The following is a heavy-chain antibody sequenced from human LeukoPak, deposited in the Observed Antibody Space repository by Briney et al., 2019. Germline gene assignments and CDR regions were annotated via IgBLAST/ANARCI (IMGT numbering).Heavy chain of an antibody. D-gene: IGHD3-10*01. V-gene: IGHV3-30*02. CDR1: GFTFSNYG. CDR2: IRYDGSNK. J-gene: IGHJ4*02. CDR3: AKDHDTDYGSGSHFDY. Sequence: GGSLRLSCAASGFTFSNYGMHWVRQAPGKGLEWVTFIRYDGSNKFYADFMKGRFTISRDNSKSTLYLQMNSLRAEDTAVYYWAKDHDTDYGSGSHFDYWGQGTLVTVSS.